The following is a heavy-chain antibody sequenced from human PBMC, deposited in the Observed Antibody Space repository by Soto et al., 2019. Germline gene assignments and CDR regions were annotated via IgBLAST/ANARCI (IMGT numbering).Heavy chain of an antibody. CDR1: GGSICSYY. CDR3: ASTNSGYDGHYYYYYMDV. Sequence: PSETLSLTCTVSGGSICSYYWSWIRQPPGKGLEWIGYIYYSGSTNYNPSLKSRVTISVDTSKNQFSLKLSSVTAADTAVYYCASTNSGYDGHYYYYYMDVWGKGTTVTVSS. D-gene: IGHD5-12*01. J-gene: IGHJ6*03. V-gene: IGHV4-59*01. CDR2: IYYSGST.